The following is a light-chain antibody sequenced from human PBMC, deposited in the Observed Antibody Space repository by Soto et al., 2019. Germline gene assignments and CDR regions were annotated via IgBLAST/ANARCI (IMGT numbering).Light chain of an antibody. CDR1: QGISSF. CDR3: QHYSGDRAT. Sequence: IQLTQSPSSLSASVGDRVTITCRASQGISSFLAWYQQKPGKAPNLLIYAASTLQSGVPSRFSASGSETDFTLTISSLQPEDFATYYCQHYSGDRATFGQGTKVDIK. CDR2: AAS. J-gene: IGKJ1*01. V-gene: IGKV1-9*01.